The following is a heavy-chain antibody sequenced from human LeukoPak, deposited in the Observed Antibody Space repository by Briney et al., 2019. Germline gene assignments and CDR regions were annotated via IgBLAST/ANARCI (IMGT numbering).Heavy chain of an antibody. J-gene: IGHJ4*02. CDR3: ARERPAAGRYYFDY. Sequence: PSETLSLTCTVSGGSISSYYWSWIRQPPGKGLEWIGYIYYSGSTNYNPSLKSRVTISVDTSKNQFSLKLSSVTAADTAVYYCARERPAAGRYYFDYWGQGTLVTVSS. D-gene: IGHD6-13*01. CDR2: IYYSGST. CDR1: GGSISSYY. V-gene: IGHV4-59*01.